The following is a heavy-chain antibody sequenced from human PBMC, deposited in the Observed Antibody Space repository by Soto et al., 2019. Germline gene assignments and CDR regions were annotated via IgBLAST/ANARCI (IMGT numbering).Heavy chain of an antibody. CDR1: GFTFSSYA. CDR3: AKDQDHPSTFDY. V-gene: IGHV3-23*01. CDR2: ISGSGGST. Sequence: GGSLRLSYAASGFTFSSYAMSWVGQAPGKGLEWVSAISGSGGSTYYADSVKGRFTISRDNSKNTLYLQMNSLRAEDTALYYCAKDQDHPSTFDYWGQGTLVTVSS. J-gene: IGHJ4*02.